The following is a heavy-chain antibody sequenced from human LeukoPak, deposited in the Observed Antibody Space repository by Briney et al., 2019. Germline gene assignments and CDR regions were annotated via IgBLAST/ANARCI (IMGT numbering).Heavy chain of an antibody. J-gene: IGHJ4*02. CDR3: ARGGYCSGGKCYGYFDY. CDR1: GFTVSNNY. CDR2: TYSGGTT. Sequence: QPGGSLRISCAASGFTVSNNYMSWVRQAPGKGLEWVSVTYSGGTTYYADSVKGRFTISRDNSKNTLYLLMNSLRAEDTAVYYCARGGYCSGGKCYGYFDYWGQGTLVSVSS. D-gene: IGHD2-15*01. V-gene: IGHV3-66*01.